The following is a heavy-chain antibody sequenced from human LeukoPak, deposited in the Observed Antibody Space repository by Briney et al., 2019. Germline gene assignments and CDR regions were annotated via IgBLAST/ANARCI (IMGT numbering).Heavy chain of an antibody. CDR2: ISSSSSYI. J-gene: IGHJ5*02. Sequence: GGSLRLSCAASGFTFSSYSMNWVRQATGKGLEWVSSISSSSSYIYYAHSVKGRFTISRDNAKNSLFLQMNSLRAEDTAVYYCARVGYSSGWYGWFDPWGQGTLVTVSS. V-gene: IGHV3-21*01. CDR1: GFTFSSYS. D-gene: IGHD6-19*01. CDR3: ARVGYSSGWYGWFDP.